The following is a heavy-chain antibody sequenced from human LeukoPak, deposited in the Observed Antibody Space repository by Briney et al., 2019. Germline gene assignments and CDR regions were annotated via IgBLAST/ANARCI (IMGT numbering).Heavy chain of an antibody. V-gene: IGHV1-69*05. Sequence: SVKVSCKASGGTFSSYAISWVRQAPGQGLEWMGRIIPIFGTANYAQKFQGRVTITTDESTSTAYMELSRLRSDDTAVYYCARDYGDYVDAFDIWGQGTMVTVSS. CDR2: IIPIFGTA. J-gene: IGHJ3*02. D-gene: IGHD4-17*01. CDR1: GGTFSSYA. CDR3: ARDYGDYVDAFDI.